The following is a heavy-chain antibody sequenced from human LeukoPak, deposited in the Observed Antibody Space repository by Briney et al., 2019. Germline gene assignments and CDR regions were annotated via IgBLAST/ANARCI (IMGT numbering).Heavy chain of an antibody. Sequence: GGSLRLSCAASGFTVSSNYMSWVRQAPGKGLEWVSVIYSGGSTYYSDSVKGRFTISRDNSKNTLYLQMNSLRAEDTAVYYCARGIATAANEDRFDPWGQGTLVTVSS. CDR1: GFTVSSNY. V-gene: IGHV3-53*01. J-gene: IGHJ5*02. CDR2: IYSGGST. CDR3: ARGIATAANEDRFDP. D-gene: IGHD6-13*01.